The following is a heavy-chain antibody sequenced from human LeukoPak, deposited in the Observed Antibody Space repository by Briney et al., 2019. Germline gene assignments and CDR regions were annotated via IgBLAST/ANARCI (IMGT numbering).Heavy chain of an antibody. Sequence: ASVKVSCKVSGYGLIEVAMHWVRQAPGKGLEWVGSFDPEDGEDGETHYAQKFQGRVTMTEDASTDTAYMELTSLSSEDTALYYCAMTDRYAGRPFDYWGQGTLVTVSS. D-gene: IGHD3-9*01. J-gene: IGHJ4*02. CDR3: AMTDRYAGRPFDY. V-gene: IGHV1-24*01. CDR2: FDPEDGEDGET. CDR1: GYGLIEVA.